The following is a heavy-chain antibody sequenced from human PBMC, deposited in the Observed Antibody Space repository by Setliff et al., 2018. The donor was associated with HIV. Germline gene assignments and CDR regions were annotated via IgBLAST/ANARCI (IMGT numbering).Heavy chain of an antibody. CDR3: ARGRGSSSSWPIDY. D-gene: IGHD6-13*01. J-gene: IGHJ4*02. CDR2: IHYSGNT. V-gene: IGHV4-31*03. CDR1: GGSISSGGYY. Sequence: SETLSLTCTVSGGSISSGGYYWSWIRHHPGKGLEWIGYIHYSGNTYYNPSLKSRLTISVDTSKNQFSLKLSSVTAADTAVYFCARGRGSSSSWPIDYWGQGTLVTVSS.